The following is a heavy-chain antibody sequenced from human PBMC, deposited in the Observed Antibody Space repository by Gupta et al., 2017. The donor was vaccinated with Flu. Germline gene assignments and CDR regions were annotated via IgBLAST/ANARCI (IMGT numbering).Heavy chain of an antibody. CDR2: IKEEGRED. Sequence: EVHMVESGGDLVQPGGSLRLSCVTSGFSFSNLWMSWVRQPPGKGLEWVARIKEEGREDHDVDSVKGRVTISRENAKRSLYMKMTSLRGEDSAVDYCVWGQYFDRGGQGTMVTVYS. V-gene: IGHV3-7*01. J-gene: IGHJ4*02. CDR1: GFSFSNLW. D-gene: IGHD3-16*01. CDR3: VWGQYFDR.